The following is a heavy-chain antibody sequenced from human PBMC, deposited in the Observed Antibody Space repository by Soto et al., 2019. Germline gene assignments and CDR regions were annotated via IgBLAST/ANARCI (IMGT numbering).Heavy chain of an antibody. CDR1: GFTFSNYW. CDR3: VRDDCGLGIDY. CDR2: INSDGSST. D-gene: IGHD3-10*01. V-gene: IGHV3-74*01. Sequence: EVQLVESGGGLVQPGGSLRLSCAASGFTFSNYWMHWVRQAPGKGLVWVSHINSDGSSTTYADSVKGRFTISRDNAKNTHYPQMASLRAEDTAVHYRVRDDCGLGIDYWGQGTLVTVSS. J-gene: IGHJ4*02.